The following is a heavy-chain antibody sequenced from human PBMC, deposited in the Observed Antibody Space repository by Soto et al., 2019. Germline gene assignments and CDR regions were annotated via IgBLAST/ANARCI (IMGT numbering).Heavy chain of an antibody. V-gene: IGHV1-69*13. CDR3: ARDSREQLVFSVSYFDY. J-gene: IGHJ4*02. CDR2: IIPIFGTA. CDR1: GGTFSSYA. D-gene: IGHD6-6*01. Sequence: ASVKVSCKASGGTFSSYAISWVRQAPGQGLEWMGGIIPIFGTANYAQKFQGRVTITADESTSTAYMELSSLRSEDTAVYYCARDSREQLVFSVSYFDYWGQGTLVTVSS.